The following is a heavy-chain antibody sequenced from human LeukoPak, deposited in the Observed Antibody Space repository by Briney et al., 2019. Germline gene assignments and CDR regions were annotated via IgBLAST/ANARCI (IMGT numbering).Heavy chain of an antibody. V-gene: IGHV3-23*01. CDR3: ARDPGVVAFHYFDF. J-gene: IGHJ4*02. Sequence: PGGSLRLSCAASGFTFSSHAMAWVRQAPGKGLEWVSAIGGLGSSTYYGDSVKGRFTISTDNSKNTVYLQMDSLRVEDTAVYYCARDPGVVAFHYFDFWGQGTLITVSS. D-gene: IGHD3-3*01. CDR2: IGGLGSST. CDR1: GFTFSSHA.